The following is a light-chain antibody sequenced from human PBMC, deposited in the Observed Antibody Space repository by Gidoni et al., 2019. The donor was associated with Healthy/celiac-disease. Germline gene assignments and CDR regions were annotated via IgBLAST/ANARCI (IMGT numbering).Light chain of an antibody. V-gene: IGKV2-28*01. Sequence: DLVMTPSPLSLPVTPGEPASISCRSSQSLLHSNGYNYLDWYLQKPGQSPQLLIYLGSNRASGVPDRFSGSGSGTDVTLKISRVEAEDVGVYYCMQALQTPGWTFGQGTKVEIK. CDR2: LGS. CDR3: MQALQTPGWT. CDR1: QSLLHSNGYNY. J-gene: IGKJ1*01.